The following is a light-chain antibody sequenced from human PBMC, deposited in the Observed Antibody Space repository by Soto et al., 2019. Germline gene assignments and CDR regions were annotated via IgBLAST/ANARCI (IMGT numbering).Light chain of an antibody. CDR3: SSYTTSTTWV. CDR1: SSDVGGYNH. J-gene: IGLJ3*02. Sequence: QSAPTQPASVSGSPGQSITISCTGTSSDVGGYNHVAWYQQYPGKAPKLIIFEVSDRPSGISNRFSGSKSANTASLSISGLQAEDEADYYCSSYTTSTTWVFGGGTKLTVL. V-gene: IGLV2-14*01. CDR2: EVS.